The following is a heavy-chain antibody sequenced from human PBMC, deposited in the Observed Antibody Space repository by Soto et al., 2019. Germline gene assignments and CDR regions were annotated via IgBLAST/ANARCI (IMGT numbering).Heavy chain of an antibody. CDR1: GGSISSYY. Sequence: QVQLQESGPGLVKPSETLSLTCTVSGGSISSYYWSWIRQPPGKGLEWIGYIYYSGSTNYNPSLKSRVTISVDTSKNQLSLKLSSVTAADTAVYYCARDLRSGGAFDIWGQGTMVTVSS. CDR2: IYYSGST. J-gene: IGHJ3*02. CDR3: ARDLRSGGAFDI. D-gene: IGHD3-10*01. V-gene: IGHV4-59*01.